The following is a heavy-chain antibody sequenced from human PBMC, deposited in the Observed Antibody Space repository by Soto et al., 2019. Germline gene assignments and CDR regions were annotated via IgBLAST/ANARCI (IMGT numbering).Heavy chain of an antibody. Sequence: QVQLVQSGAEVKKPGSSVKVSCKASGSTFSSYAVSWVRQAPGQGLEWMGGIIPIFGTANYAQKFQGRVTITADESTSTAYMELSSLRSEDTAVYYCARGRGDYVWGSYRYSTPLYYYYGMDVWGQGTTVTVSS. CDR1: GSTFSSYA. V-gene: IGHV1-69*01. CDR2: IIPIFGTA. CDR3: ARGRGDYVWGSYRYSTPLYYYYGMDV. J-gene: IGHJ6*02. D-gene: IGHD3-16*02.